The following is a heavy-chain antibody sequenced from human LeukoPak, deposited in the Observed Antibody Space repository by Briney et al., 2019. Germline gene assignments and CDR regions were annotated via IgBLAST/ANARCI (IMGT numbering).Heavy chain of an antibody. V-gene: IGHV3-30*02. D-gene: IGHD4-17*01. J-gene: IGHJ4*02. Sequence: PGGSLRLSCAASGLTFSSYGMHWVRQAPGKGLEWVAFIRYDGSNKYYADSVKGRFTISRDNSKNTLYLQMNSLRAEDTSVYYCARGSVTTDASFDYWGQGTLVTVSS. CDR2: IRYDGSNK. CDR3: ARGSVTTDASFDY. CDR1: GLTFSSYG.